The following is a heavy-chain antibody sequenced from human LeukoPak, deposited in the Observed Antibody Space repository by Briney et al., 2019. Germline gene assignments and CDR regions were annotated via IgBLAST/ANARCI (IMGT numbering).Heavy chain of an antibody. V-gene: IGHV1-2*02. J-gene: IGHJ4*02. D-gene: IGHD3-9*01. Sequence: ASVKVSCKASGYTFSGYYIHWVRQAPGQGLEWMGWINPNSGGTNYAQRFQGRVTMTRDTSISTAYMDLSSLRSEDTAVYYCATDTSDILTGYYWVYWGQGTLVTVSS. CDR1: GYTFSGYY. CDR2: INPNSGGT. CDR3: ATDTSDILTGYYWVY.